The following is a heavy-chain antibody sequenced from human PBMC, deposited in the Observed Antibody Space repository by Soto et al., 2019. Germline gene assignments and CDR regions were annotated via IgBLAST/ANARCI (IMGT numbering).Heavy chain of an antibody. D-gene: IGHD3-22*01. J-gene: IGHJ3*02. Sequence: SETLSLTCTVSGGSISSYYWSWIRQPPGKGLEWIGYIYYSGSTNYNPSLKSRVTISVDTSKNQFSLKLSSVTAADTAVYYCARERGDYYDSSGYHLYDAFDIWGQGTMV. CDR3: ARERGDYYDSSGYHLYDAFDI. CDR2: IYYSGST. CDR1: GGSISSYY. V-gene: IGHV4-59*01.